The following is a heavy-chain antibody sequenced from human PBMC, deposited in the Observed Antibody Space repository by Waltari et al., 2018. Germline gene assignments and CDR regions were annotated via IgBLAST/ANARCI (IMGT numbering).Heavy chain of an antibody. CDR2: LIPILGIA. V-gene: IGHV1-69*04. Sequence: QVQLVQSGPEVKKPGFSVKVSCKAFGGTLISYAITWVRQAPGHGLEWMGGLIPILGIANYAQKLQGRVTITADEFTNTAYMELRSLRSEDTAVYYCARHGHYREYYDYVWGSYSLDYWGQGTLVTVSS. D-gene: IGHD3-16*01. CDR3: ARHGHYREYYDYVWGSYSLDY. J-gene: IGHJ4*02. CDR1: GGTLISYA.